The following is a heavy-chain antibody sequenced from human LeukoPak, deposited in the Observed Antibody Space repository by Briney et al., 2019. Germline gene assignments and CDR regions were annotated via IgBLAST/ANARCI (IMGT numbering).Heavy chain of an antibody. CDR1: GYTFTSYY. J-gene: IGHJ6*03. V-gene: IGHV1-46*01. D-gene: IGHD3-10*02. CDR3: ARAPVRGVTPYYYYYYMDV. CDR2: INPSGGNT. Sequence: GASVKVSCKASGYTFTSYYMHWVRQAPGQGLEWMGIINPSGGNTGYAQKFQGRVTITRNTSISTAYMELSSLRSEDTAVYYCARAPVRGVTPYYYYYYMDVWGKGTTVTVSS.